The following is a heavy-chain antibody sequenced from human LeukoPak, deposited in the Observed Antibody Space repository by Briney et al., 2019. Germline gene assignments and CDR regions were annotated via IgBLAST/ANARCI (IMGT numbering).Heavy chain of an antibody. J-gene: IGHJ4*02. D-gene: IGHD3-3*02. CDR2: ISNNGGYT. V-gene: IGHV3-23*01. CDR1: GFTFSSSA. CDR3: AKLSDY. Sequence: GGSLRLSCAASGFTFSSSAMSWVRQAPGKGLEWVSAISNNGGYTYYADSVQGRFTISRDNSKSTLCLQMNSLRAEDTAVYYCAKLSDYWGQGTLVTVSS.